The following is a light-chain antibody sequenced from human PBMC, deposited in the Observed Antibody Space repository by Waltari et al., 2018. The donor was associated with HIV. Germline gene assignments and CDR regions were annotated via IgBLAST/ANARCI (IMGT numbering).Light chain of an antibody. Sequence: IQMAPSPASLSASLGDRVTITCRSSRAIGRSLAWFQQKPGQSPMALIYATSILHTGVPARFNGSRSGTEFALTIANLEAADFGTYYCQQYDDLPRTFGGGT. V-gene: IGKV1-16*01. CDR2: ATS. CDR1: RAIGRS. J-gene: IGKJ4*01. CDR3: QQYDDLPRT.